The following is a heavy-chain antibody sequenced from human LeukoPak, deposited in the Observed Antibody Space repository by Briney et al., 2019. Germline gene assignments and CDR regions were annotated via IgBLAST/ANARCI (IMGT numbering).Heavy chain of an antibody. J-gene: IGHJ4*02. Sequence: PGGSLRLSCAASGFTFSSYWMSWVRQPPGKGLEWIGEINHNGSTNYNPSLKSRVTISVDTSKNQFSLKLSSVTAADTAVYYCARGPIVGATHQFDYWGQGTLVTVSS. CDR1: GFTFSSYW. CDR3: ARGPIVGATHQFDY. CDR2: INHNGST. D-gene: IGHD1-26*01. V-gene: IGHV4-34*01.